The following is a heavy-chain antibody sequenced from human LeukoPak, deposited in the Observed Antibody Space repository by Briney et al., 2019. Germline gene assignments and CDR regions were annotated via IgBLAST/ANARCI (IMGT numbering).Heavy chain of an antibody. V-gene: IGHV1-24*01. CDR2: FDPEDGET. CDR1: GYTLTELS. D-gene: IGHD3-9*01. Sequence: ASVKVSCKVSGYTLTELSMHWVRQAPGKGLEWMGGFDPEDGETIYAQKFQGRVTMTEDTSTDTAYMELSSLRSEDTAVYYCATDKSRYFDWLPIGDYWGQGTLVTVSS. CDR3: ATDKSRYFDWLPIGDY. J-gene: IGHJ4*02.